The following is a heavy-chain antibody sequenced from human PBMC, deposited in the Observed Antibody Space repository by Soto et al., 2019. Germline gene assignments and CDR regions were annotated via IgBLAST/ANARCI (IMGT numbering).Heavy chain of an antibody. V-gene: IGHV1-2*04. D-gene: IGHD1-26*01. CDR2: INPDTGGT. J-gene: IGHJ4*02. CDR3: ARAIAKDASSSYRGGYDS. CDR1: GYTFNAYY. Sequence: QVRLLQSGAEVKKSGASVKVSCKASGYTFNAYYIHWMRQARGQGLEWMGWINPDTGGTDYAQKFQGWVTMTRDTSITTAYMELASLKIDDTAVYYCARAIAKDASSSYRGGYDSWGQGTLVTVS.